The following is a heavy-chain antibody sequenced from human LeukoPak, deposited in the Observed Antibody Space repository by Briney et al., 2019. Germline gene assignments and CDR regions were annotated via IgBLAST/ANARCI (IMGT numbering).Heavy chain of an antibody. CDR1: GFTFSSYS. D-gene: IGHD3-3*01. CDR2: ISSSSSYI. J-gene: IGHJ6*03. CDR3: ARDQVGRITIFGVVVAGGAGYYYMDV. V-gene: IGHV3-21*01. Sequence: PGGSLRLSCAASGFTFSSYSMNWVRQAPGKGLEWVSSISSSSSYIYYADSVKGRFTISRDNAKNSLYLQMNSLRAEDTAVYYCARDQVGRITIFGVVVAGGAGYYYMDVWGKGTTVTVSS.